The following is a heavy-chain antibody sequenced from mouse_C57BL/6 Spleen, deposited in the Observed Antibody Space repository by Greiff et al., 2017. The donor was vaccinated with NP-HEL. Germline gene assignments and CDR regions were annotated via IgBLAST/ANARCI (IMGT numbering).Heavy chain of an antibody. CDR2: ISSGGSYT. V-gene: IGHV5-6*01. D-gene: IGHD2-1*01. Sequence: EVMLVESGGDLVKPGGSLKLSCAASGFTFSSYGMSWVRQTPDKRLEWVATISSGGSYTYYPDSVKGRFTISRDNAKNTLYLQMSSLKSEDTAMYYCARHAGNYPFDYWGQGTTLTVSS. CDR3: ARHAGNYPFDY. J-gene: IGHJ2*01. CDR1: GFTFSSYG.